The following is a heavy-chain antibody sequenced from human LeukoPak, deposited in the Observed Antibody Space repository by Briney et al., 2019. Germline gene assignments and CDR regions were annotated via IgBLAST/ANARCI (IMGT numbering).Heavy chain of an antibody. V-gene: IGHV3-21*01. Sequence: GGSLRLSCAASGFTFSSYSMNWVRQAPGKGLEWVSSISSSSSYIYYADSVKVRFTISRDNAKNSLYLQMNSLRAEDTAVYYCASFWSGYYSIYWGQGTLVTVSS. D-gene: IGHD3-3*01. CDR2: ISSSSSYI. J-gene: IGHJ4*02. CDR3: ASFWSGYYSIY. CDR1: GFTFSSYS.